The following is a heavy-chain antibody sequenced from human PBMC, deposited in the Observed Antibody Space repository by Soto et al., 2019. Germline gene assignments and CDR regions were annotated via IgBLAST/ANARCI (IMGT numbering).Heavy chain of an antibody. J-gene: IGHJ6*02. CDR3: GRDAGALYGMDV. CDR1: GGSISSYY. CDR2: IYYSGST. V-gene: IGHV4-59*01. Sequence: QEQLQESGPRLVKPSETLSLTCTVSGGSISSYYWSWIRQPPGMGLEWIGYIYYSGSTNHNPSLRSRVTISVDTSKNQFSLKRSSVTAADTAVYYCGRDAGALYGMDVWGQGTTVTVSS.